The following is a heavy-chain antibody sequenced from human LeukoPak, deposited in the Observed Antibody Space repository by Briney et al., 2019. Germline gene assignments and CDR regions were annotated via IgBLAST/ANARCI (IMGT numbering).Heavy chain of an antibody. D-gene: IGHD2-21*02. Sequence: GGSLRLSCAASGFTFSSYWMHWVRQAPGKGLVWVSRINSDGSSTSYADSVKGRFTISRDNAKNTLYLQMNSLRAEDTALYYCAKGGGDSWHGFDYWGQGTLVTVSS. CDR1: GFTFSSYW. J-gene: IGHJ4*02. CDR2: INSDGSST. CDR3: AKGGGDSWHGFDY. V-gene: IGHV3-74*01.